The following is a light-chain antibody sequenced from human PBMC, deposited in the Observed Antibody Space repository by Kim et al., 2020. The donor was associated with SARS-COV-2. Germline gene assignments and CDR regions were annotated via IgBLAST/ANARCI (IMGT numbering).Light chain of an antibody. CDR2: DVS. CDR3: QQYKGYPYT. CDR1: QSVSDY. J-gene: IGKJ2*01. Sequence: SASVGDRVTITCRASQSVSDYVAWYQQKPGKAPKLLIYDVSNLQNGVPSRFSGSGSGTEFTLTISSLQPDDFATYYCQQYKGYPYTFGQGTKLEI. V-gene: IGKV1-5*01.